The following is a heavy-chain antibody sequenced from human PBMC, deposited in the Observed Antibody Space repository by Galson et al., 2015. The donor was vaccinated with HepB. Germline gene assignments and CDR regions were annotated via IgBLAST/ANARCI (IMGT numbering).Heavy chain of an antibody. V-gene: IGHV3-11*01. CDR1: GFTFSDYY. J-gene: IGHJ6*03. Sequence: SLRLSCAASGFTFSDYYMSWIRQAPGKGLEWLSYISSSGGSIYYADSVKGRFTISRDNAKNSLLLQMNSLRAEDTAVYYCAGSSGYSTSWGGYYYYMDVWGKGTTVTVSS. D-gene: IGHD6-13*01. CDR2: ISSSGGSI. CDR3: AGSSGYSTSWGGYYYYMDV.